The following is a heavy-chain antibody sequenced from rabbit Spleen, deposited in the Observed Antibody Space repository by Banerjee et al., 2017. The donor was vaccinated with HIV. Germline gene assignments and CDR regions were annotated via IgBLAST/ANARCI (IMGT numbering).Heavy chain of an antibody. V-gene: IGHV1S40*01. CDR2: IAGSSSGFT. CDR1: GFSFSSSDY. Sequence: QSLEESGGDLVKPGASLTLTCTASGFSFSSSDYMCWVRQAPGKGLEWISCIAGSSSGFTYSATWAKGRFTCSKTSSTTVTLQLNSLTAADTATYFCVRGDSGSNTAIARLNLWGQGTLVTVS. J-gene: IGHJ3*01. CDR3: VRGDSGSNTAIARLNL. D-gene: IGHD4-2*01.